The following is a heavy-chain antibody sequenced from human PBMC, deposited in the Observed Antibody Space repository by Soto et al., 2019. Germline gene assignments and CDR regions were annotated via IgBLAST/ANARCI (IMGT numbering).Heavy chain of an antibody. J-gene: IGHJ3*02. CDR1: GFICSSYD. CDR2: IRVSDSP. CDR3: AKTTGTTGGAFDI. D-gene: IGHD1-7*01. V-gene: IGHV3-23*01. Sequence: GGSLRLSCAASGFICSSYDMSWVRQAPGKGLEWVSTIRVSDSPHYEDSVRGRFTISRDRCKNTVYLQMNSLTAGDTAVYYCAKTTGTTGGAFDICGQGTMVTVSS.